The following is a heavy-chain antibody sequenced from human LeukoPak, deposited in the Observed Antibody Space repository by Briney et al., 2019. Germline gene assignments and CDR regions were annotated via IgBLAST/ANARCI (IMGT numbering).Heavy chain of an antibody. Sequence: GGSLRLSCAASGFTFSDYSMNWVRQAPGKGLEWVSYIDSGSSTIYYVDSVEGRFTISRDNAKNSLYLQMNSLRDEDTAVYHCARTRSKVGTPTFDYWGQGTLVTVSS. D-gene: IGHD4-23*01. V-gene: IGHV3-48*02. CDR2: IDSGSSTI. J-gene: IGHJ4*02. CDR1: GFTFSDYS. CDR3: ARTRSKVGTPTFDY.